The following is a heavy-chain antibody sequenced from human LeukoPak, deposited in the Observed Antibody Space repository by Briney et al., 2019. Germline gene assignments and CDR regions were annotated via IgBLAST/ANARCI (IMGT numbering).Heavy chain of an antibody. CDR2: ISYDGSNK. CDR3: ARDWGLDY. CDR1: GFTFSSYA. D-gene: IGHD7-27*01. V-gene: IGHV3-30*04. Sequence: PGRFLRLSCAASGFTFSSYAMHWVRQAPGKGLEWVAVISYDGSNKYYADSVKGRFTISRDNSKNTLYLQMNSLRAEDTAVYYCARDWGLDYWGQGTLVTVSS. J-gene: IGHJ4*02.